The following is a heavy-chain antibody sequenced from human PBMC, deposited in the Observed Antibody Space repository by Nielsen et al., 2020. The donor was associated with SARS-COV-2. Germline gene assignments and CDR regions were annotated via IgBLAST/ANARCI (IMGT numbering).Heavy chain of an antibody. D-gene: IGHD6-19*01. Sequence: GESLKISCAASGFTFSSYWMSWVRQAPGKGLEWVANIKQDGSEKYYVDSVKGRFTISRDKAKNSLYLQMNSLRAEDTAVYYCARGPSSGAKRDYWGQGTLVTVSS. CDR3: ARGPSSGAKRDY. CDR1: GFTFSSYW. J-gene: IGHJ4*02. V-gene: IGHV3-7*05. CDR2: IKQDGSEK.